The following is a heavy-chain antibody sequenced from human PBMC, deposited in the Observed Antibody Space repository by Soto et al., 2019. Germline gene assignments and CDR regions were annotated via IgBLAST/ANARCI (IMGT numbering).Heavy chain of an antibody. D-gene: IGHD3-3*01. V-gene: IGHV4-30-4*01. CDR2: IYYSGST. J-gene: IGHJ5*02. CDR1: GGSISCGDYY. CDR3: ARAITDYDFWSGGNWFDP. Sequence: TLSLTCTVSGGSISCGDYYWSWIRQPPGKGLERIGYIYYSGSTYYNPSLKSRVTISVDTSKNQFSLKLSSVTAADTAVYYCARAITDYDFWSGGNWFDPWGQGTLVTVSS.